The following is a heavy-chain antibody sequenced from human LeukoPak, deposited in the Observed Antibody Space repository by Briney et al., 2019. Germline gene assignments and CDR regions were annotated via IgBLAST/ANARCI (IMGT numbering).Heavy chain of an antibody. Sequence: QPGGSLRLSCVASGFAFSTYEMNWVRQAPGKGLEWVSYISSSGVTISYADSVKGRFTISRDNANNSLFLQMNSLRAEDTAVYYCASRSTGFSYWCQGTLVTVSS. J-gene: IGHJ4*02. CDR3: ASRSTGFSY. CDR1: GFAFSTYE. V-gene: IGHV3-48*03. CDR2: ISSSGVTI.